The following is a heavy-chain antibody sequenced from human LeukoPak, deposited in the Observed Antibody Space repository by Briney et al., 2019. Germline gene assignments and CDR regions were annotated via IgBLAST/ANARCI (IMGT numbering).Heavy chain of an antibody. J-gene: IGHJ4*02. CDR3: ANSGSYYSHFDY. CDR2: IYYSGST. V-gene: IGHV4-31*03. CDR1: GGSISSGGYY. Sequence: SETLSLTCTVSGGSISSGGYYWSWIRQHPGKGLEWIGYIYYSGSTYYNPSLKSRVTISVDTSKNQFSLKLSSVTAADTAVYYCANSGSYYSHFDYWGQGTLVTVSS. D-gene: IGHD1-26*01.